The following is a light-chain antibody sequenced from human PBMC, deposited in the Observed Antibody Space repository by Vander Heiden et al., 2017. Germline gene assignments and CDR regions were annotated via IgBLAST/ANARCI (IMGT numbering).Light chain of an antibody. CDR2: DDS. CDR3: QVWDDSSDHQV. CDR1: KIGSKS. Sequence: SYVLTQPPSVSVATGQTARITWGGNKIGSKSVHWYQQKPGQAPVVVVYDDSDRPSGIPARFSGANSGNTATLTISRVEAGDEADYYCQVWDDSSDHQVFGGGTKLTVL. J-gene: IGLJ3*02. V-gene: IGLV3-21*02.